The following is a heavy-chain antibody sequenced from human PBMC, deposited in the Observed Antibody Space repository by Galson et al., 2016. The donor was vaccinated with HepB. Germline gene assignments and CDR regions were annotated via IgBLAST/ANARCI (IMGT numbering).Heavy chain of an antibody. D-gene: IGHD2-15*01. Sequence: SLRLSCATSGFVFGDYSKTWVRQAPGQGLQWVSSISGGVNYADSVKGRFTISRDDSRNTVYLQMNNVRAEDTAVYYCAAYCRGGSCAGLASFDVWGQGTVVVVSS. CDR2: ISGGV. V-gene: IGHV3-23*01. CDR1: GFVFGDYS. J-gene: IGHJ3*01. CDR3: AAYCRGGSCAGLASFDV.